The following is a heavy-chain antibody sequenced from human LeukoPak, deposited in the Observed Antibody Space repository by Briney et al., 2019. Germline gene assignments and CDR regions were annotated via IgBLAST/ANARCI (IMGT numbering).Heavy chain of an antibody. V-gene: IGHV4-30-2*01. J-gene: IGHJ4*02. Sequence: PSETLSLTCAVSGGSISSGGYSWAWFRRPPGRGWEGFGYIYHSGSTYYNPSLKSRVTISVDRSKNQFSLKLSSVTAADTAVYYCARGTYYYDSSGYYFDYWGQGTLVTVSS. CDR1: GGSISSGGYS. D-gene: IGHD3-22*01. CDR3: ARGTYYYDSSGYYFDY. CDR2: IYHSGST.